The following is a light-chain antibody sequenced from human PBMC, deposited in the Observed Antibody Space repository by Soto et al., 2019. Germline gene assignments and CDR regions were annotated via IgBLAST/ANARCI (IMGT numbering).Light chain of an antibody. CDR3: CSYAGSYTYV. CDR2: DVS. CDR1: SSDVVGYNY. V-gene: IGLV2-11*01. Sequence: QSVLTQPRSVSGSPGQSVTISCTGTSSDVVGYNYVSWYQQHPGRAPKVMIYDVSKRPSGVPDRFSGSKSGNTASLTISGLQAEDEADYYCCSYAGSYTYVFGTGTKVTVL. J-gene: IGLJ1*01.